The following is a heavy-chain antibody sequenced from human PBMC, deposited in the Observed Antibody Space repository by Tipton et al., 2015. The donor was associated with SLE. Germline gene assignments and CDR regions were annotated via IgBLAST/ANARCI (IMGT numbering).Heavy chain of an antibody. Sequence: LRLSCTVSGGSISSYYWSWIRQPPGKGLEWIGSIYYSGSTYYNPSLKSRVTISVDTSKNQFSLKLSSVTAADTAVYYCARSRGSSWYPPDYWGQGTLVTVSS. V-gene: IGHV4-59*12. CDR2: IYYSGST. CDR3: ARSRGSSWYPPDY. D-gene: IGHD6-13*01. J-gene: IGHJ4*02. CDR1: GGSISSYY.